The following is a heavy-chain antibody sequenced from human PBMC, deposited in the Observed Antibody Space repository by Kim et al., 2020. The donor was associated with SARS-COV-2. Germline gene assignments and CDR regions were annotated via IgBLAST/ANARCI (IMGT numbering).Heavy chain of an antibody. CDR3: ARGAYDFWSGYSVYYYYGMDV. Sequence: ASVKVSCKASGYTFTSYYMHWVRQAPGQGLEWMGIINPSGGSTSYAQKFQGRVTMTRDTSTSTVYMELSSLRSEDTAVYYCARGAYDFWSGYSVYYYYGMDVWGQGTTVTVSS. CDR1: GYTFTSYY. D-gene: IGHD3-3*01. CDR2: INPSGGST. V-gene: IGHV1-46*01. J-gene: IGHJ6*02.